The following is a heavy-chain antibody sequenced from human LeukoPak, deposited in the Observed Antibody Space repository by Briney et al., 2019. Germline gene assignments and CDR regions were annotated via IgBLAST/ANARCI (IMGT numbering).Heavy chain of an antibody. J-gene: IGHJ4*02. V-gene: IGHV3-21*01. D-gene: IGHD6-13*01. CDR2: ISSSSSYI. CDR3: ARDPIIIATAGNCFDY. Sequence: GGSLRLSCAASGFTFSSYSMNWVRQAPGKGLEWVSSISSSSSYIYYADSVKGRFTISRDNAKNSLYLQMNSLRAEDTAVYYCARDPIIIATAGNCFDYWGQGTLVTVSS. CDR1: GFTFSSYS.